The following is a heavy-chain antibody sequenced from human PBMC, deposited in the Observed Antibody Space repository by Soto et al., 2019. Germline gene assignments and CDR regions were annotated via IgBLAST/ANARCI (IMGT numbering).Heavy chain of an antibody. J-gene: IGHJ3*01. CDR1: GFMFSSFG. D-gene: IGHD4-4*01. CDR2: ISYDGTYQ. V-gene: IGHV3-30*18. CDR3: AKQHSDLVIGAFDV. Sequence: SLRLSCAAPGFMFSSFGIHWVRQAPGKGLEWVAVISYDGTYQYYDDSVKGRFTISRDNSGNTVALQMNSLRPEDTAVYYCAKQHSDLVIGAFDVWGPGAVVTVSS.